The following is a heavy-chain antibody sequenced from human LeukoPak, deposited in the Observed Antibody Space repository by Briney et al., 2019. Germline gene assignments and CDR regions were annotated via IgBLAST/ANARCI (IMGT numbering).Heavy chain of an antibody. Sequence: ASVKVSCKASGYTFTGYYMHWVRQAPGQGLEWMGWINTNTGGTKYAQKFQGRVTMTRDTSISTAYLELSRLKSDDAAVYYCARAANPSGSYYAYYYYMDVWGKGTTVTISS. CDR2: INTNTGGT. CDR3: ARAANPSGSYYAYYYYMDV. D-gene: IGHD1-26*01. J-gene: IGHJ6*03. V-gene: IGHV1-2*02. CDR1: GYTFTGYY.